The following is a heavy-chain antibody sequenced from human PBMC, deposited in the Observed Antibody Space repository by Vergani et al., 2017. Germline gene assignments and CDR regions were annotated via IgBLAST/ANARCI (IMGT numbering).Heavy chain of an antibody. Sequence: EVQLVESGGGLVKPGGSLRLSCAASGFTFSSYSMNWVRQAPGKGLEWVSSISSSSSYIYYAESVKGRFTISRDNAKNSLYLQMNSLRAEDTAVYYCARDGGGLLWFGRPLHNMDVWGQGTTVTVSS. CDR1: GFTFSSYS. J-gene: IGHJ6*02. V-gene: IGHV3-21*01. CDR3: ARDGGGLLWFGRPLHNMDV. CDR2: ISSSSSYI. D-gene: IGHD3-10*01.